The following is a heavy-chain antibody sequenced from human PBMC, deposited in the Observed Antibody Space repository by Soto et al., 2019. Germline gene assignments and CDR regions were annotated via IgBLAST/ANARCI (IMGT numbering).Heavy chain of an antibody. CDR2: IIPIFGTA. D-gene: IGHD4-17*01. CDR1: GGTFSSYA. J-gene: IGHJ6*02. CDR3: ALSSTTVVTSLVDYYYGMDV. Sequence: EASVKVSCKASGGTFSSYAISWVRQDPGQGLEWMGGIIPIFGTANYAQKFQGRVTITADKSTSTAYMELSSLRSEDTAVYYCALSSTTVVTSLVDYYYGMDVWGQGTTVTVSS. V-gene: IGHV1-69*06.